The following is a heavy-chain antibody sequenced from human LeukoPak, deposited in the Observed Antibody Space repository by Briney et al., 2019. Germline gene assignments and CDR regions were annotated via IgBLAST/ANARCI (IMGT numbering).Heavy chain of an antibody. D-gene: IGHD1-26*01. CDR1: GGTFRSHI. CDR2: ITPIIDSA. V-gene: IGHV1-69*08. CDR3: TRVNLRGSQYNWFDP. J-gene: IGHJ5*02. Sequence: ASVKVSCKTFGGTFRSHIFSWVRQAPGQGLEWMGKITPIIDSAKYSQKFRDRLTITGDSSTGTAYMELSSLTPEDTALYYCTRVNLRGSQYNWFDPSGRGTQVIVSS.